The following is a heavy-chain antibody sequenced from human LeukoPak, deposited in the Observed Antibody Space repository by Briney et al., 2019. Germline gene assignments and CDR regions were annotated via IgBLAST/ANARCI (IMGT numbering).Heavy chain of an antibody. CDR2: INPNRGGT. CDR1: GYTFTVYY. V-gene: IGHV1-2*02. J-gene: IGHJ3*02. Sequence: ASVKVSCKASGYTFTVYYIYWVRQAPGPGLELMGWINPNRGGTNYAQKFQGRVTMTRDTTINTAYMELSSLRSEDTAVYYCASVTTVTTKGHGAFDIWGQGTMVTVSS. CDR3: ASVTTVTTKGHGAFDI. D-gene: IGHD4-17*01.